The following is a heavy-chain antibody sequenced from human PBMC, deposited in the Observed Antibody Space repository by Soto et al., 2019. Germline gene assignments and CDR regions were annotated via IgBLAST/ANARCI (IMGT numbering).Heavy chain of an antibody. CDR1: GGSISSGGYS. Sequence: SETLSLTCAVSGGSISSGGYSWSWIRQPPGKGLEWIGYIYHSGSTYYNPSLKSRVTISVDRSKNQFSLKLSSVTAADTAVYYCARGAPVRFDYWGKETLVTVSS. D-gene: IGHD4-17*01. V-gene: IGHV4-30-2*01. CDR3: ARGAPVRFDY. CDR2: IYHSGST. J-gene: IGHJ4*02.